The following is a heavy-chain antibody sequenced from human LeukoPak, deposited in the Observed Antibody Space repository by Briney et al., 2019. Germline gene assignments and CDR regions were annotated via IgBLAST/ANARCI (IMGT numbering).Heavy chain of an antibody. CDR3: ARDSYGGYYYYYYMDV. J-gene: IGHJ6*03. Sequence: GGSLRLSCAASGFTFSSYAMHWVRQAPGKGLEYVSAISSNGGSTYYANSVKGRFTISRDNSKNTLYLQMGSLRAEDMAVYYCARDSYGGYYYYYYMDVWGKGTTVTVSS. CDR1: GFTFSSYA. V-gene: IGHV3-64*01. D-gene: IGHD4-23*01. CDR2: ISSNGGST.